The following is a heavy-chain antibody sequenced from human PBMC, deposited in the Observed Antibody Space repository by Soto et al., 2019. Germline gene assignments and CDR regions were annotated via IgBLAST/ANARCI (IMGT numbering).Heavy chain of an antibody. V-gene: IGHV1-18*01. CDR3: ARDGTGRPYGMDV. CDR2: ISISTGDT. Sequence: QVQLVQSGAEVKKPGASVTVSCKASGYTFSTYLIAWVRQAPGQGLEWMGWISISTGDTDYAQNLQGRVTLTTDKSSSTAYMELRSLRPDDTALYYCARDGTGRPYGMDVWGQGTPVIVSS. CDR1: GYTFSTYL. J-gene: IGHJ6*02. D-gene: IGHD1-7*01.